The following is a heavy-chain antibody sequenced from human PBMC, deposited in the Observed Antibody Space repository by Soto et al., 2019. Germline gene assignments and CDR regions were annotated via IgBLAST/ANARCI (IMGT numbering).Heavy chain of an antibody. Sequence: SETLSLTCAVYGGSFSGYYWSWIRQPPGKGLEWIGEINHSGSTNYNPSLKSRVTISVDTSKNQFSLKLSSVTAADTAVYYCASGNWGYWYFDLWGRGTLVTVSS. V-gene: IGHV4-34*01. CDR1: GGSFSGYY. J-gene: IGHJ2*01. CDR2: INHSGST. CDR3: ASGNWGYWYFDL. D-gene: IGHD7-27*01.